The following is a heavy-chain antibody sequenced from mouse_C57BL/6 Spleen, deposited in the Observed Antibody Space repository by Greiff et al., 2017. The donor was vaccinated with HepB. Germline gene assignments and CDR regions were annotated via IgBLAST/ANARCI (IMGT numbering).Heavy chain of an antibody. CDR1: GFTFSDYG. Sequence: EVQVVESGGGLVKPGGSLKLSCAASGFTFSDYGMHWVRQAPEKGLEWVAYISSGSSTIYYADTVKGRFTISRDNAKNTLFLQMTSLRSEDTAMYYCARGYSNYWYFDVWGTGTTVTVSS. CDR3: ARGYSNYWYFDV. D-gene: IGHD2-5*01. J-gene: IGHJ1*03. V-gene: IGHV5-17*01. CDR2: ISSGSSTI.